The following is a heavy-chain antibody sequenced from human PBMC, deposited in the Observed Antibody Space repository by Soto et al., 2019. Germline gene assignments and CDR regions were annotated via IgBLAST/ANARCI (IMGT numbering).Heavy chain of an antibody. CDR1: GFICSSYG. CDR3: AKTTATGGGAFEI. Sequence: PGGSLRLSCGVSGFICSSYGMSWVRQAPGKGLAWVSTILVGGSTHYEDSVKGRFTISRDTSKNTVYLQMNSLTAGDTAVYYCAKTTATGGGAFEICGQGTMVTVS. CDR2: ILVGGST. D-gene: IGHD2-8*02. V-gene: IGHV3-23*01. J-gene: IGHJ3*02.